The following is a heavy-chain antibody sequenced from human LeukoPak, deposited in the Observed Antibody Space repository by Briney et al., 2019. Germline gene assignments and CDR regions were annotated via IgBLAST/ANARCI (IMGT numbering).Heavy chain of an antibody. CDR1: GGSISSGGYS. CDR3: ARLLGSSGPAFDY. CDR2: IYHSGST. D-gene: IGHD6-19*01. J-gene: IGHJ4*02. V-gene: IGHV4-30-2*01. Sequence: SETLSLTCAVSGGSISSGGYSWSWIRQPPGKGLEWIGYIYHSGSTYYNPSLKSRVTISVDRSKNQFSLKLSSVTAADTAVYYCARLLGSSGPAFDYWGQGTLVTVSS.